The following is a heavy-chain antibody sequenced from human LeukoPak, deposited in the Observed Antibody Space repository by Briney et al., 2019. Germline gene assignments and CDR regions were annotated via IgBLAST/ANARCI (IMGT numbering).Heavy chain of an antibody. Sequence: SETLSLTCAVSGGSISGSSYSWGWIRQPPGKGLEWIGSIYYSGNTYYNPSLKSRVTISVDTSKNQFSLKLSSVTAADTAVYYCARLKEGIDYWGQGTLVTVSS. CDR3: ARLKEGIDY. D-gene: IGHD3-10*01. V-gene: IGHV4-39*01. J-gene: IGHJ4*02. CDR2: IYYSGNT. CDR1: GGSISGSSYS.